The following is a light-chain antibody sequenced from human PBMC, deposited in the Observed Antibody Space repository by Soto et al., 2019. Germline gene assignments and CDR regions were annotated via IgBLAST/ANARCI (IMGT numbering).Light chain of an antibody. CDR3: FSYTSSGTYV. V-gene: IGLV2-14*01. CDR1: SSDVGDYKY. CDR2: EVS. Sequence: QSVLTQPASVYGSPGQSITISCTGTSSDVGDYKYVSWYQQHPGKAPKHMIYEVSNRPSGVSNRFSGSMSGNTASLTISGLQAEDETDYYCFSYTSSGTYVFGTGTKVTV. J-gene: IGLJ1*01.